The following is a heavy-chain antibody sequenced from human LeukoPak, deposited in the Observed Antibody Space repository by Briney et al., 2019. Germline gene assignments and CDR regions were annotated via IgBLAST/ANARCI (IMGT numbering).Heavy chain of an antibody. CDR3: ARGFYGDYRGINLNYFDY. J-gene: IGHJ4*02. Sequence: SVKLSCKASGATFSSYAISWVRQAPGQGLEWMGVIIPIFGTANYAQKFQGRGTITADESTSTAYMELSSLGSEDTAVYYCARGFYGDYRGINLNYFDYWGQGTLVTVSS. CDR2: IIPIFGTA. CDR1: GATFSSYA. D-gene: IGHD4-17*01. V-gene: IGHV1-69*01.